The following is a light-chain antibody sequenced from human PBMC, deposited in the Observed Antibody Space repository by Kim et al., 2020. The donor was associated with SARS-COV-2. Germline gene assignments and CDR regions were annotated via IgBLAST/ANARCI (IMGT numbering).Light chain of an antibody. CDR2: DVS. CDR1: SSDVGGYNY. J-gene: IGLJ3*02. CDR3: SSYTSSSTWV. V-gene: IGLV2-14*01. Sequence: QSALTQPASVSGSPGQSITISCTGTSSDVGGYNYVSWYQQHPGKAPKLMIYDVSKRPSGVSNRFSGSMSGNTASLTISGLQAEDEADYYCSSYTSSSTWVFGGGTQLTVL.